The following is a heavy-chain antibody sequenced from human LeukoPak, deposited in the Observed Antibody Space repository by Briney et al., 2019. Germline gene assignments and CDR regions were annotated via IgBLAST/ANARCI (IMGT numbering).Heavy chain of an antibody. Sequence: SGGSLRLSCAASGFTFSSYAMHWVRQAPGKGLEWVAVISYDGSNKYYADSVKGRFTIPRDNSKNTLYLQMNSLRAEDTAVYYCARGSHGSGGIDYWGQGTLVTVSS. D-gene: IGHD3-10*01. CDR3: ARGSHGSGGIDY. J-gene: IGHJ4*02. CDR1: GFTFSSYA. CDR2: ISYDGSNK. V-gene: IGHV3-30*04.